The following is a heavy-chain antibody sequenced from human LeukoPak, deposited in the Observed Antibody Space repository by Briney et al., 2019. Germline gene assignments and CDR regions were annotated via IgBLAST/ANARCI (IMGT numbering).Heavy chain of an antibody. CDR3: ARDFEEKKGLAAGGTEG. D-gene: IGHD6-13*01. CDR2: IKQDGSEK. CDR1: GFTFSNYW. V-gene: IGHV3-7*01. Sequence: GGSLRLSCAASGFTFSNYWMIWGRQAPGKGLEWVANIKQDGSEKYYVDSGKGRFTISRDNAKNSLYLQMNSLRVEDTAVYYCARDFEEKKGLAAGGTEGWGQGTLVTVSS. J-gene: IGHJ4*02.